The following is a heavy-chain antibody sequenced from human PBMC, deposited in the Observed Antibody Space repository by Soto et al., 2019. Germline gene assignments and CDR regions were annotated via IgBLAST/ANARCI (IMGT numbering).Heavy chain of an antibody. CDR2: IVVGSGNT. CDR3: AADRRSGGQWLAYYYYGMDV. Sequence: SVKVSCKASGFTFTSSAVQWVRQARGQRLEWIGWIVVGSGNTNYAQKFQERVTITRDMSTSTAYMELSSLRSEDTAVYYCAADRRSGGQWLAYYYYGMDVWGQGTTVTVSS. V-gene: IGHV1-58*01. J-gene: IGHJ6*02. CDR1: GFTFTSSA. D-gene: IGHD6-19*01.